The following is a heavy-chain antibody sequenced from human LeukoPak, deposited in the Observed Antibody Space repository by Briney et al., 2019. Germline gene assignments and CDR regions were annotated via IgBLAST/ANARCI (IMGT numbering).Heavy chain of an antibody. CDR3: AREAYCSSTTCYTESIDY. CDR2: IWYDGSNK. J-gene: IGHJ4*02. Sequence: GGSLRLSCAASGFTFSSYGMHWVRQAPGKGLEWVAVIWYDGSNKYYADSVKGRFTISRDNSKNTLYLQMNSLSAEDTAVYYCAREAYCSSTTCYTESIDYWGQGTLVTVSS. V-gene: IGHV3-33*01. D-gene: IGHD2-2*02. CDR1: GFTFSSYG.